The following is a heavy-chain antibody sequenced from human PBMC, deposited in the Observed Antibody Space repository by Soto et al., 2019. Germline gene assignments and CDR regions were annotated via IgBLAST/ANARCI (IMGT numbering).Heavy chain of an antibody. CDR2: ISAYNGNT. D-gene: IGHD6-19*01. CDR1: GYTFTSYG. Sequence: ASVKVSCKASGYTFTSYGISWVRQAPGQGLEWMGWISAYNGNTNYAQKLQGRVTMTTDTSTSTAYMELRSLRSDDTAVYYCARGHSSGWYIDSQSNWFDPWGQGTLVTVSS. CDR3: ARGHSSGWYIDSQSNWFDP. V-gene: IGHV1-18*01. J-gene: IGHJ5*02.